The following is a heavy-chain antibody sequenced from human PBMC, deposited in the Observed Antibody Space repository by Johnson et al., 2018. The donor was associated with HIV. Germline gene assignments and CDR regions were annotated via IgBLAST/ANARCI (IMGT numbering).Heavy chain of an antibody. CDR3: TQGGGYGEDDAFDI. Sequence: VQLVESGGGVVQPGGSLRLSCAASGFTVSSNYMSWVRQAPGKGLEWVSVISGSGVSTYYADSVKGRFTISKDNAKNSLYLQMNSLRPEDTALYYCTQGGGYGEDDAFDIWGQGTMVTVSS. V-gene: IGHV3-53*04. CDR2: ISGSGVST. J-gene: IGHJ3*02. D-gene: IGHD3-22*01. CDR1: GFTVSSNY.